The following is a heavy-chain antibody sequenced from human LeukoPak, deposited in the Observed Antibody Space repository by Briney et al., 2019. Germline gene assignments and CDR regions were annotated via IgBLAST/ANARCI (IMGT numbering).Heavy chain of an antibody. D-gene: IGHD3-9*01. Sequence: SETLSLTCTVSGGSIYSSSYYWGRIRQPPGKGLEWIGSIYYSGSTYCNPSLKSRVSISVDTSKNQFSLKLSSVTAADTAVYYCARPQVPLYYDISPHDAFDIWGQGTMVTVSS. J-gene: IGHJ3*02. CDR1: GGSIYSSSYY. CDR3: ARPQVPLYYDISPHDAFDI. CDR2: IYYSGST. V-gene: IGHV4-39*07.